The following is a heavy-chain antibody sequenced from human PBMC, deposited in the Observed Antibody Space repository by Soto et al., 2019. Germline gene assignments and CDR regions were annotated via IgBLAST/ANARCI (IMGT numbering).Heavy chain of an antibody. V-gene: IGHV4-31*03. J-gene: IGHJ3*02. CDR3: ARGPGSCSSTSCYSDAFDI. D-gene: IGHD2-2*01. Sequence: SETLSLTCTVSGGSISSGGYYWSWIRQHPGKGLEWIGYIYYSGSTYYNPSLKSRVTISVDTSKNQFSLKLSSVTAADTAVYYCARGPGSCSSTSCYSDAFDIWGQGTMVTVSS. CDR1: GGSISSGGYY. CDR2: IYYSGST.